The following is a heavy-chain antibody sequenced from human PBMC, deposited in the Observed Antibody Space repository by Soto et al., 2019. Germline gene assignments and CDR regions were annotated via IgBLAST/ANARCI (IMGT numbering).Heavy chain of an antibody. CDR2: ISYDGSNK. CDR3: ATMIVVVITTESTFDY. J-gene: IGHJ4*02. V-gene: IGHV3-30*03. Sequence: QVQLVESGGGVVQPGRSLRLSCAASGFTFSSYGMHWVRQAPGKGLEWVAVISYDGSNKYYADSVKGRFTISRDNSKNTLYLQMTSLRAEDTAVYYCATMIVVVITTESTFDYWGQGTLVTVSS. CDR1: GFTFSSYG. D-gene: IGHD3-22*01.